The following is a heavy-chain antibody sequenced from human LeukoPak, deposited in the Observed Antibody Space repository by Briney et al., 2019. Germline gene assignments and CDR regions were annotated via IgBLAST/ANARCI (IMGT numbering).Heavy chain of an antibody. CDR3: ARGGVRSYYYDSSGGYYFDY. J-gene: IGHJ4*02. CDR2: INPSGGST. V-gene: IGHV1-46*01. Sequence: ASVKVSCKASGYTFTSYYMHWVRQAPGQGLEWMGIINPSGGSTSYAQKFQGRVTMTRDTSTSTVYMELSSLRSEDTAVYYCARGGVRSYYYDSSGGYYFDYWGQGTLVTVSS. D-gene: IGHD3-22*01. CDR1: GYTFTSYY.